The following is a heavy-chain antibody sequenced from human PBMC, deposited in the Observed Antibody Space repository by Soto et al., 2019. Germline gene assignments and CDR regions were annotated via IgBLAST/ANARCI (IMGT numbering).Heavy chain of an antibody. CDR2: ISYDGSNK. V-gene: IGHV3-30-3*01. CDR1: GFTFSSYA. J-gene: IGHJ6*02. Sequence: GGSLRLSCAASGFTFSSYAMHWVRQAPGKGLEWVAVISYDGSNKYYADSVKGRFTISRDNSKNTLYLQMNSLRAEDTAVYYCARERGMDVWGQGTTVTV. CDR3: ARERGMDV.